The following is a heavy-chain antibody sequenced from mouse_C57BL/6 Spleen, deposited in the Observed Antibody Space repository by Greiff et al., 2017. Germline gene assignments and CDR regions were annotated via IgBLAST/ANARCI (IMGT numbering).Heavy chain of an antibody. V-gene: IGHV1-80*01. CDR2: IYPGDGDT. J-gene: IGHJ4*01. CDR3: AKGVPPYAMDY. Sequence: QVQLQQSGAELVKPGASVKISCKASGYAFSSYWMNWVKQRPGKGLEWIGQIYPGDGDTNYNGKFKGKATLTADKSSSTAYMQRSSLTSEDSAVYFCAKGVPPYAMDYWGQGTSVTVSS. CDR1: GYAFSSYW. D-gene: IGHD2-14*01.